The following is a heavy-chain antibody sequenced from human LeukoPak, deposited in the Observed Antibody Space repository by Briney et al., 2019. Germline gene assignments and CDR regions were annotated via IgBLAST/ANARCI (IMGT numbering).Heavy chain of an antibody. Sequence: GSGPTLVKPTQTLTLTCTFSGFSLSTSGVAVGWIRQHPGKGLEWIGYIYYSGSTYYNPSLKSRVTISVDTSKNQFSLKLSSVTAADTAVYYCARVRYGRYWYFDLWGRGTLVTVSS. CDR1: GFSLSTSGVA. D-gene: IGHD4-17*01. CDR3: ARVRYGRYWYFDL. V-gene: IGHV4-31*03. CDR2: IYYSGST. J-gene: IGHJ2*01.